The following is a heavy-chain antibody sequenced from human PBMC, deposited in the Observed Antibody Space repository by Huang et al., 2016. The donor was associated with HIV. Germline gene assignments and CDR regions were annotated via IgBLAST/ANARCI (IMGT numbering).Heavy chain of an antibody. V-gene: IGHV4-34*01. CDR1: GGSFSGYY. D-gene: IGHD6-19*01. CDR2: INHIGKP. J-gene: IGHJ4*02. Sequence: QVQLRQWGAGLVKPSETLSLTCAVYGGSFSGYYWTWIRQSPGKGLEWIGEINHIGKPNYPPSLKSRVPLSQHTAKKQCSLQLTSVSASDTGVYFCAREKAADSAWYGVYYFDYWGEGALVTVTS. CDR3: AREKAADSAWYGVYYFDY.